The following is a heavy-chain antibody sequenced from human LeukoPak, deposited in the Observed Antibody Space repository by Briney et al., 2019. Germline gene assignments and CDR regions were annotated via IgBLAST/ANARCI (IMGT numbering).Heavy chain of an antibody. J-gene: IGHJ6*03. V-gene: IGHV3-48*01. CDR2: ISSSTTTI. D-gene: IGHD5-24*01. Sequence: PGGSLRLSCAASGFTFSNYPMNWVRQAPGKGLEWISYISSSTTTIYYADSVKGRFTISRDNARNSLYLQMNSLRAEDTAMYYCARVGPKWLQFSGGYYYYYMDVWGKGTTVTVSS. CDR3: ARVGPKWLQFSGGYYYYYMDV. CDR1: GFTFSNYP.